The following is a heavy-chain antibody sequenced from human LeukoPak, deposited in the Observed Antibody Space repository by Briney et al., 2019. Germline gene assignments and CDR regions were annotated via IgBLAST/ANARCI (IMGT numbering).Heavy chain of an antibody. V-gene: IGHV3-30-3*01. Sequence: HPGGSLRLSCAASGLTFSDYYMSWVRQAPGKGLEWVAVISYDGSNKYYADSVKGRFTISRDNSKSTLYLQMNSLRPEDTAVYFCSQGGTATVLTPSLDYWGQGTLVTVSS. CDR2: ISYDGSNK. D-gene: IGHD4-23*01. CDR3: SQGGTATVLTPSLDY. CDR1: GLTFSDYY. J-gene: IGHJ4*02.